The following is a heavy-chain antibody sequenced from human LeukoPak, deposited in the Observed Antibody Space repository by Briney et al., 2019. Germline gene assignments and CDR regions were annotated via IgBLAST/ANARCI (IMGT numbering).Heavy chain of an antibody. CDR3: ARDSDRSGYSADY. Sequence: GGSLRLSCAASEFSFSGYALPWVRQAPGKGLEWVAVISYDGSNRFYADSVKGRFSISRDNSKNTLYLQMDSLRLEDTAVYYCARDSDRSGYSADYWGQGTLVTVSS. V-gene: IGHV3-30-3*01. CDR1: EFSFSGYA. J-gene: IGHJ4*02. D-gene: IGHD3-22*01. CDR2: ISYDGSNR.